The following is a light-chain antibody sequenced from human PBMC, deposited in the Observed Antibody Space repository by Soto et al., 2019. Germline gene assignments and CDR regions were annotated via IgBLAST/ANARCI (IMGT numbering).Light chain of an antibody. CDR3: AAWDDSLSGVV. J-gene: IGLJ2*01. CDR1: NSKIGSNY. V-gene: IGLV1-47*01. CDR2: RNN. Sequence: QSVLTQPPSASRTPGQRVTISCSGSNSKIGSNYVYWYQQLPGTAPKLLIYRNNQRPSGVPDRFSGSKSGTSASLAISGLRSEDEADYYCAAWDDSLSGVVFGGGTKVTVL.